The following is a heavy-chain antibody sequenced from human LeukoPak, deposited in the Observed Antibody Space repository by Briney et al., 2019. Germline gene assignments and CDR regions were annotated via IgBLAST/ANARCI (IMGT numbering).Heavy chain of an antibody. D-gene: IGHD3-16*02. V-gene: IGHV3-7*01. CDR2: TKQDGSEK. CDR3: AREGFGGSYYDYVWGSYRLFDY. Sequence: GGSLRLSCAASGFTFSSYWMSWVRQAPGKGLEWVANTKQDGSEKYYVDSVKGRFTISRDNAKNSLYLQMNSLRAEDTAVYYCAREGFGGSYYDYVWGSYRLFDYWGQGTLVTVSS. CDR1: GFTFSSYW. J-gene: IGHJ4*02.